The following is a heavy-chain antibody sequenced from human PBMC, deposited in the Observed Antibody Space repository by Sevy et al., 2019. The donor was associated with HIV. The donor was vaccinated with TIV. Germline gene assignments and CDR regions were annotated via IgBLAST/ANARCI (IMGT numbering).Heavy chain of an antibody. CDR2: ISHDGRNHK. CDR1: GFTFGEYG. Sequence: GGSLRLSCAASGFTFGEYGMHWVRQAPGKGLEWVAVISHDGRNHKYNADFVKGRFTISRDNSMNMVYLQMNSLRVEDTAIYYCARDRGEILRSAFKSWGQGTLVTVSS. D-gene: IGHD3-10*01. J-gene: IGHJ4*02. V-gene: IGHV3-33*08. CDR3: ARDRGEILRSAFKS.